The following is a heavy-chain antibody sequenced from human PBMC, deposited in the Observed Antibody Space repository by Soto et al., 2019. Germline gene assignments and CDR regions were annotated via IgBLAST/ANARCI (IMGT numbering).Heavy chain of an antibody. D-gene: IGHD4-17*01. CDR3: ARMDGDDFDY. CDR1: RYTFTSEA. V-gene: IGHV1-2*04. J-gene: IGHJ4*02. CDR2: INPNSGGT. Sequence: GAPVKVSCKATRYTFTSEAISWVRQAPGQGLEWTGWINPNSGGTNYAQKFQGWVTMTRDTSISTAYMELSRLRSDDTAVYYCARMDGDDFDYWGQGTLVTVSS.